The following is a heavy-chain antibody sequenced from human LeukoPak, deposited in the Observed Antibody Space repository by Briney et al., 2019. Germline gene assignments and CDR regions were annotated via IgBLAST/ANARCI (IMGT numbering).Heavy chain of an antibody. CDR2: IYYSGST. Sequence: SETLSLTCTVSGGSISSSSYYWGWIRQPPGKGLEWIGSIYYSGSTYYNPSLKSRVTISVDTSKNQFSLKLSSVTAADTAVYYCARDETTPLPGAYWGQGTLVTVSS. J-gene: IGHJ4*02. D-gene: IGHD4-17*01. V-gene: IGHV4-39*02. CDR3: ARDETTPLPGAY. CDR1: GGSISSSSYY.